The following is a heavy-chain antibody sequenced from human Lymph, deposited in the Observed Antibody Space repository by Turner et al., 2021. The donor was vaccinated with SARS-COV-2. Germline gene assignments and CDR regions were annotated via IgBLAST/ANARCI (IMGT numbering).Heavy chain of an antibody. CDR1: GFTFSTYS. D-gene: IGHD4-17*01. V-gene: IGHV3-21*01. J-gene: IGHJ4*02. Sequence: EVQLVESGGGLVKPGGSLSLSCAASGFTFSTYSMNWVRQAPGKGLEWISSISSSSSSIYYADSVKGRFTISRDDAKNSLYLQMNSLRAEDTAVYYCARDIPTTADYFDYWGQGTLVTVSS. CDR2: ISSSSSSI. CDR3: ARDIPTTADYFDY.